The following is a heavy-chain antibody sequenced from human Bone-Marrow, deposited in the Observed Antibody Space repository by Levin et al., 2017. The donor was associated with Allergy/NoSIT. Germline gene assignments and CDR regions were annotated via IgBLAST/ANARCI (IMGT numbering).Heavy chain of an antibody. CDR3: AKNQDVSSLSADAFDA. V-gene: IGHV3-23*01. CDR1: GFTFGDYA. D-gene: IGHD2-15*01. J-gene: IGHJ3*01. Sequence: GESLKISCAASGFTFGDYAMSWVRQTPTKGLEWVSAVSTSGGSRYYADSVRGRFTISRDNSKNTVFLQMNSLRDDDTAVYYCAKNQDVSSLSADAFDAWGQGTVVTVSS. CDR2: VSTSGGSR.